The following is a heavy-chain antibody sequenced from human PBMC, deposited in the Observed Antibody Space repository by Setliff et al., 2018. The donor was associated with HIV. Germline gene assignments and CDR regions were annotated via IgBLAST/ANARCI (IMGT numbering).Heavy chain of an antibody. Sequence: GASVKVSCKASGYTFTSYAMHWVRQAPGQRLEWMGWINAGNGDTKYSQKFQGRVTATTDTSASTAYMELSSLRSEDTAVYYCATPRAGTGRFDYWGQGTLVTVSS. CDR3: ATPRAGTGRFDY. CDR1: GYTFTSYA. J-gene: IGHJ4*02. CDR2: INAGNGDT. V-gene: IGHV1-3*01. D-gene: IGHD1-1*01.